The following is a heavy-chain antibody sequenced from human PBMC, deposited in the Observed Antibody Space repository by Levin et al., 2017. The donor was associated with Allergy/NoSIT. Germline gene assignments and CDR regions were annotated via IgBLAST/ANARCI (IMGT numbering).Heavy chain of an antibody. V-gene: IGHV3-23*01. CDR2: ISGGGTTT. J-gene: IGHJ4*02. Sequence: GGSLRLSCAASGFTFNNYPMSWVRQAPGKGLEWVSVISGGGTTTYYADSVKGRFTISRDNSKNTLFLQMSSLRVEDTAMYYCARKSSSGWNPLDYWGQGTLVTVSS. CDR3: ARKSSSGWNPLDY. CDR1: GFTFNNYP. D-gene: IGHD6-19*01.